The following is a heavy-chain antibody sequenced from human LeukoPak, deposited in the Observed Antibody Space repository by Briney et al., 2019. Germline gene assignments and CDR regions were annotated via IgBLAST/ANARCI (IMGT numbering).Heavy chain of an antibody. CDR3: ARDCSGGTCYSNDAFDL. V-gene: IGHV4-59*01. J-gene: IGHJ3*01. CDR2: IYYSGST. CDR1: GGSISSYY. D-gene: IGHD2-15*01. Sequence: SETLSLTCTVSGGSISSYYWSWIRQPPGKGLEWIGYIYYSGSTNYNPSLKSRVTISVDTSKNQFSLKLSSVTAADTAVYYCARDCSGGTCYSNDAFDLWGQGTMVTVSS.